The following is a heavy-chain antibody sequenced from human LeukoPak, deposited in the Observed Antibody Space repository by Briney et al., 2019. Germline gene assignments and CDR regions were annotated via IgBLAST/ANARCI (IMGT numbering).Heavy chain of an antibody. D-gene: IGHD2-21*02. Sequence: SETLSLTCTVSGVSISSYYWSWIRQPPGKGPEWIGCISYSGSSTYNPSLKSRATISVDTSKNQFSLKVTSVTAADTAVYYCARGVTTGLDWFDPWGQGTLVTVSS. V-gene: IGHV4-59*01. CDR1: GVSISSYY. J-gene: IGHJ5*02. CDR2: ISYSGSS. CDR3: ARGVTTGLDWFDP.